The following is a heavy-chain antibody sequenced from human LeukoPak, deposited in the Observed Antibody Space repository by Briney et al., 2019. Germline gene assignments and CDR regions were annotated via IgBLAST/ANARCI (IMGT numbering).Heavy chain of an antibody. CDR2: IYYSGST. CDR3: ARGLDALATTYYYYYYGMDV. D-gene: IGHD5-12*01. V-gene: IGHV4-39*07. CDR1: GGSISSSSYY. Sequence: SETLSLTCTVSGGSISSSSYYWGWIRQPPGKGLEWIGSIYYSGSTYYNPSLKSRVTISVDTSKNQFSLKLSSVTAADTAVYYCARGLDALATTYYYYYYGMDVWGQGTTVTVSS. J-gene: IGHJ6*02.